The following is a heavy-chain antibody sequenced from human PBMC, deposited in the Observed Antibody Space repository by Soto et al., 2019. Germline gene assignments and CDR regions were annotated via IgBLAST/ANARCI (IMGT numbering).Heavy chain of an antibody. D-gene: IGHD3-22*01. J-gene: IGHJ4*02. V-gene: IGHV3-33*01. CDR3: ARGLHYYDSSGYLSY. CDR1: GFTFSSYG. Sequence: PGGSLRLSCAASGFTFSSYGMHWVRQAPGKGLEWVAVIWYDGSNKYYADSVKGRFTISRDNSKNTLYLQMNSLRAEDTAVYYCARGLHYYDSSGYLSYWGQGTLVTVSS. CDR2: IWYDGSNK.